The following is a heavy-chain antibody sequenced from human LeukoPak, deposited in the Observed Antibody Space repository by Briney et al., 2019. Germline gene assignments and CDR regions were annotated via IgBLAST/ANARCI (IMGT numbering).Heavy chain of an antibody. CDR1: GFSFSSYA. Sequence: GSLRLSCAASGFSFSSYAMSWVRQAPGKGLEWVSLISGSGSSTYYADSVKGRFTISRDKSKNTVYLQMNSLRVEDTAVYYCAKGQYCSSTSCFYNWFDPWGQGTLVIVSS. CDR3: AKGQYCSSTSCFYNWFDP. J-gene: IGHJ5*02. CDR2: ISGSGSST. V-gene: IGHV3-23*01. D-gene: IGHD2-2*01.